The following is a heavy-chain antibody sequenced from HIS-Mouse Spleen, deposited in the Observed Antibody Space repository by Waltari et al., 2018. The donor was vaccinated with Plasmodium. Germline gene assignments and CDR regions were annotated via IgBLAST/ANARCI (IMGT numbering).Heavy chain of an antibody. CDR2: NYYSGST. Sequence: QVQLQESGPGLVQPSETLSLTCTVSGGSISSYYWSWLRQPQGKGLEWIGYNYYSGSTNYNPSLKSRVTISVDTSKNQFSLKLSSVTAADTAVYYCARHRYSSSWYSYWGQGTLVTVSS. CDR3: ARHRYSSSWYSY. D-gene: IGHD6-13*01. J-gene: IGHJ4*02. V-gene: IGHV4-59*08. CDR1: GGSISSYY.